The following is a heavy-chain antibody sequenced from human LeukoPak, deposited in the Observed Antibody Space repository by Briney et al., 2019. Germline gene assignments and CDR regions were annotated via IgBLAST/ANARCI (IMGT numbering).Heavy chain of an antibody. D-gene: IGHD6-13*01. CDR2: MNPNSGNT. Sequence: ASVKVSCKASGYSFTSYAISWVRQAPGQGLEWMGWMNPNSGNTGYAQKFQGRVTMTRNTSISTAYMELSSLRSEDTAVYYCARGRFYSSSWYSFPDYWGQGTLVTVSS. V-gene: IGHV1-8*02. CDR3: ARGRFYSSSWYSFPDY. J-gene: IGHJ4*02. CDR1: GYSFTSYA.